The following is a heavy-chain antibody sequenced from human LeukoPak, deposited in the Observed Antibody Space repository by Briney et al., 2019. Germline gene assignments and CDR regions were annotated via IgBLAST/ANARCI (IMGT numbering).Heavy chain of an antibody. CDR2: IYYSGST. CDR1: GGSISSGDYY. Sequence: SQTLSLTCIVSGGSISSGDYYWSWIRQPPGKGLEWIGYIYYSGSTSYNPSLKSRVTISVDTSKNQFSLKLSSVTAADTAVYYCARVRLYTLDYWGQGTLVTVSS. V-gene: IGHV4-30-4*08. J-gene: IGHJ4*02. CDR3: ARVRLYTLDY. D-gene: IGHD3-16*02.